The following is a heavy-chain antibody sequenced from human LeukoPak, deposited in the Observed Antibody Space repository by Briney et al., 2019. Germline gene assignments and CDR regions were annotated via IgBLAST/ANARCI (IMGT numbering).Heavy chain of an antibody. V-gene: IGHV1-2*06. D-gene: IGHD3-22*01. CDR3: ARDRYYSDGSGFSGDY. CDR2: INPNSGGT. J-gene: IGHJ4*02. Sequence: ASVKVSCKTSVFTFTGYYMHWVRQAPGQGLEWMGRINPNSGGTNYAQKFQGRVTMTRDTSISTAYMELSRLRSDDTAVYYCARDRYYSDGSGFSGDYWGQGTLVTVSS. CDR1: VFTFTGYY.